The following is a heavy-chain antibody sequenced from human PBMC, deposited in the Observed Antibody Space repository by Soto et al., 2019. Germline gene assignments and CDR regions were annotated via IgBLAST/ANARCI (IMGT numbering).Heavy chain of an antibody. Sequence: QVQLVESGGGVVQPGRSLRLSCAASGFTFSSYAMHWVRQAPGKGLEWVAVISYDGSNKYYADSVKGRFTISRDNSKNTLYLQMNSLRAEDTAVYYCARDARQRNPYSSWEWQPPWFDPWGQGTLVTVSS. V-gene: IGHV3-30-3*01. CDR3: ARDARQRNPYSSWEWQPPWFDP. J-gene: IGHJ5*02. CDR1: GFTFSSYA. D-gene: IGHD6-6*01. CDR2: ISYDGSNK.